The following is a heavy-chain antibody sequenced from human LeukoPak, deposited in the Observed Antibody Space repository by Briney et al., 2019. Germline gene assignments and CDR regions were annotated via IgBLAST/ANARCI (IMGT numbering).Heavy chain of an antibody. V-gene: IGHV1-8*01. Sequence: GASVKVSCKASGYTFTSYDINWVRQATGQGLEWMGWMNPNSGNTGYAQKFQGRVTMTRNTSISTAYMELSSLRSEDTAVYYCARGFFPLRFLEWLSPTHYYYYGMDVWGQGTTVTVSS. CDR2: MNPNSGNT. CDR3: ARGFFPLRFLEWLSPTHYYYYGMDV. J-gene: IGHJ6*02. CDR1: GYTFTSYD. D-gene: IGHD3-3*01.